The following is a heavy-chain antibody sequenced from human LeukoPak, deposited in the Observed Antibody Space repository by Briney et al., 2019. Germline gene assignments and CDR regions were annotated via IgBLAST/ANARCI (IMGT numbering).Heavy chain of an antibody. CDR1: GFTVSSNY. Sequence: GGSLRLSCAASGFTVSSNYVSWVRQAPGKGLEWVSVIYSGGSTYYADSVKGRFTISRDNAKNTLYLQMNSLRAEDTAVYYCARDHTVVNDYYFDYWGQGTLVTVSS. CDR3: ARDHTVVNDYYFDY. CDR2: IYSGGST. J-gene: IGHJ4*02. D-gene: IGHD4-23*01. V-gene: IGHV3-53*01.